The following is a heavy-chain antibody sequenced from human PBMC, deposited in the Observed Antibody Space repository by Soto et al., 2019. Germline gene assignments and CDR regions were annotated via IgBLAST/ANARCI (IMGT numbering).Heavy chain of an antibody. CDR1: GFTFSSYA. V-gene: IGHV3-23*01. J-gene: IGHJ4*02. CDR3: ARWWIQLWFLSGAYFDY. CDR2: ISGSGGST. Sequence: GGSLRLSCAASGFTFSSYAMSWVRQAPGKGLEWVSAISGSGGSTYYADSVKGRFTISRDNSKNTLYLQMNSLRAEDTAVYYCARWWIQLWFLSGAYFDYWGQGTLVTVSS. D-gene: IGHD5-18*01.